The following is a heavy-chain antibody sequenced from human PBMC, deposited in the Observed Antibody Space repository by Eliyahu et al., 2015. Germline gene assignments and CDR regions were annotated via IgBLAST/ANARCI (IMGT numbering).Heavy chain of an antibody. CDR2: ISSSSSTI. D-gene: IGHD5-18*01. CDR3: ARGFRGYSYVSDDYYYGMDV. CDR1: GFTFSSYS. Sequence: EVQLVESGGGLVQPGGSLRLPCAASGFTFSSYSMXWVRQAPGKGLEWVSYISSSSSTIYYADSVKGRFTISRDNAKNSLYLQMNSLRAEDTAVYYCARGFRGYSYVSDDYYYGMDVWGQGTTVTVSS. J-gene: IGHJ6*02. V-gene: IGHV3-48*01.